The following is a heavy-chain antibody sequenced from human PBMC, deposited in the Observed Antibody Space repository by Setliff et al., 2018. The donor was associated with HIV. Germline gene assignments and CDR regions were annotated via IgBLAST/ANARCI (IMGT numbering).Heavy chain of an antibody. CDR3: AKSSPSIGYISDH. CDR1: GGSISSHY. V-gene: IGHV4-4*07. D-gene: IGHD5-12*01. Sequence: SETLSLTCTVSGGSISSHYWSWIRQPAGKGLEWIGHIYTSGSTNYNPSLKSRVAISVDTSKNQFYLNVRSVTAADTAVYFCAKSSPSIGYISDHWGQGTLVTVSS. CDR2: IYTSGST. J-gene: IGHJ4*02.